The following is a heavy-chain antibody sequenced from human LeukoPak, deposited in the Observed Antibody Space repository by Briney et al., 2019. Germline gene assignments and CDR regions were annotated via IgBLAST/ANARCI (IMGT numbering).Heavy chain of an antibody. V-gene: IGHV3-30*03. CDR3: AVSGSYFDGRWDYFDF. D-gene: IGHD1-26*01. CDR2: ISYDGSNK. J-gene: IGHJ4*02. Sequence: PGGSLRLSCAASGFTFSSYGMHWVRQAPGKGLEWVAVISYDGSNKYYADSVKGRFTISRDNSKNTLYLQMNSLRAEDTAVYYCAVSGSYFDGRWDYFDFWGQGTLVTVSS. CDR1: GFTFSSYG.